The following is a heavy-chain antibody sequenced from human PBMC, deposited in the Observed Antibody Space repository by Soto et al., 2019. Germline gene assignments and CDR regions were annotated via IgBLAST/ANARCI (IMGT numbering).Heavy chain of an antibody. CDR2: VWANGINN. J-gene: IGHJ3*01. CDR1: GFMFTKYG. CDR3: VRERGPFDAFDF. Sequence: PVGSLRLSCAASGFMFTKYGMHWVRQAPGKGLEWVAVVWANGINNYYADFVEGRFTISRDNSKSSLFLQMNSLRVEDTAVYYCVRERGPFDAFDFWGQGTMVTVSS. V-gene: IGHV3-33*01.